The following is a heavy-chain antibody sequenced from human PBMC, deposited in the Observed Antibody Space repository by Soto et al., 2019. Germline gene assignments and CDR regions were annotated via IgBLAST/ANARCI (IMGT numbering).Heavy chain of an antibody. CDR3: ARGTTPLDY. CDR2: IYDSGST. J-gene: IGHJ4*02. D-gene: IGHD1-7*01. V-gene: IGHV4-30-4*01. CDR1: GGSISSGDYY. Sequence: QVQLQESGPGLVKPSLTLSLTCTVSGGSISSGDYYWSWIRQPPGKGLEWIGYIYDSGSTYYNPSLMSRGTMSVDTSKNPCPLKVSSVTAADTAVYYCARGTTPLDYWGQGTLVTVSS.